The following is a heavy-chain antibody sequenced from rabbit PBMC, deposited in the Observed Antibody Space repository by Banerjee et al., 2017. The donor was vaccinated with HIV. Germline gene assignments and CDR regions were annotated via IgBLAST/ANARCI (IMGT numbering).Heavy chain of an antibody. V-gene: IGHV1S40*01. D-gene: IGHD1-1*01. Sequence: QSLEESGGDLVKPGASLTLTCIASGVSFSGDSYMCWVRQAPGKGLGWIACIDTGRSGFTYFASWAKGRFTISKTSSTTVTLQMTSLTAADTATYFCARDTSSRFSSYGMDLWGPGTLVTVS. CDR1: GVSFSGDSY. CDR2: IDTGRSGFT. CDR3: ARDTSSRFSSYGMDL. J-gene: IGHJ6*01.